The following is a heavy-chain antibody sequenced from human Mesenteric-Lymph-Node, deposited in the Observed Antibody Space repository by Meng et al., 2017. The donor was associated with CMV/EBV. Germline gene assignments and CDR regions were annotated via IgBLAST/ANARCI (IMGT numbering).Heavy chain of an antibody. D-gene: IGHD3-3*01. Sequence: GESLKISCAASGFTFSSYEMNWVRQAPGKGLEWVSYISSSGSTIYYADSVKGRFTISRDNAKNSLYLQMNSLRAEDTAVYYCARDREYYDFWSGPYGMDVWGQGTTVIVSS. CDR2: ISSSGSTI. CDR1: GFTFSSYE. CDR3: ARDREYYDFWSGPYGMDV. V-gene: IGHV3-48*03. J-gene: IGHJ6*02.